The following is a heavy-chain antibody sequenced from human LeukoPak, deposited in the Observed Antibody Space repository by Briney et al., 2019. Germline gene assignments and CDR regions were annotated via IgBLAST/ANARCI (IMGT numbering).Heavy chain of an antibody. CDR2: ISAYNGDT. CDR1: GFTFNRYG. CDR3: ARDPSNTSGRYAYFDY. V-gene: IGHV1-18*01. J-gene: IGHJ4*02. Sequence: ASVKLSCKASGFTFNRYGISWVRQASGQGPEWMGWISAYNGDTNYAQKFQGRVTMTTDTSTSTAYMELRSLISDDTAVYYCARDPSNTSGRYAYFDYWGQGTLVTVSS. D-gene: IGHD6-19*01.